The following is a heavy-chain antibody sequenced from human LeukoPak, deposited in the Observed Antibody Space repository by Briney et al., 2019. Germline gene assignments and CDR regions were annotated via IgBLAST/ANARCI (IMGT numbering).Heavy chain of an antibody. CDR2: IKQDGSEK. CDR1: GFTFSSYW. J-gene: IGHJ4*02. V-gene: IGHV3-7*01. Sequence: GGSLRLSCAASGFTFSSYWMSWVRQAPGKGLEWVANIKQDGSEKYYVDSVKGRFTISRDNAKNSLYLQMNSLRAEDTAVYYCARGYSSGWYRYFDYWGQGTLVTVSS. CDR3: ARGYSSGWYRYFDY. D-gene: IGHD6-19*01.